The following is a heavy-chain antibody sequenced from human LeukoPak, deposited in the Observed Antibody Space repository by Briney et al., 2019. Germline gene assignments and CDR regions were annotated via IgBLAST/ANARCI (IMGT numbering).Heavy chain of an antibody. J-gene: IGHJ4*02. CDR3: ARGLSIATAGNYFDY. D-gene: IGHD6-13*01. CDR1: GFTVSSNY. V-gene: IGHV3-66*02. Sequence: GGSLRLSCAASGFTVSSNYMNWVGQAPGKGLEWVSIIYSGDDTYYADSVKGRFTISRDNSKNTLYLQMNSLRAEDTAVYYCARGLSIATAGNYFDYWGQGTLVTVSS. CDR2: IYSGDDT.